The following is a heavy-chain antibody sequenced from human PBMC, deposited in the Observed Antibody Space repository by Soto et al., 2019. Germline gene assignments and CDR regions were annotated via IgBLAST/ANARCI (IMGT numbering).Heavy chain of an antibody. J-gene: IGHJ4*02. CDR1: GGSISSYY. CDR2: IYYSGST. CDR3: ARESSGDYPNFDY. V-gene: IGHV4-59*01. D-gene: IGHD4-17*01. Sequence: PSETLSLTCTVSGGSISSYYWSWIRQPPGKGLEWIGYIYYSGSTNYNPSLKSRVTISVDTSKNQFSLKLSSVTAADTAVYYCARESSGDYPNFDYWDQGTLVTVSS.